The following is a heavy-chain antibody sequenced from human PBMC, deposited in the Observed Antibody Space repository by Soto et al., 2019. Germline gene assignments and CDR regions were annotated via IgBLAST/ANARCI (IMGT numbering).Heavy chain of an antibody. Sequence: ASVKVSCKASGDTFASFGFSWVRQAPGQGLEWLGWISAYNGNTHYAQKVRDRVTLTTDTSTNTAYMGLRSLTSDDTAVYYCARDQESITDRILQYWGQGTRVTV. V-gene: IGHV1-18*01. CDR2: ISAYNGNT. CDR3: ARDQESITDRILQY. CDR1: GDTFASFG. J-gene: IGHJ4*02. D-gene: IGHD3-10*01.